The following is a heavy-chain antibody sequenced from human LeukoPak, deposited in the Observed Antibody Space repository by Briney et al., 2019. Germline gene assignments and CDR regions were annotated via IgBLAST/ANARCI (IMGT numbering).Heavy chain of an antibody. CDR1: GGSISSGDYY. CDR2: IYYSGSI. CDR3: ARAAWSVGYVWGSYRYTGHFDY. Sequence: KTSETLSLTCTVSGGSISSGDYYWSWIRQPPGKGLEWIGYIYYSGSIYYNPSLKSRVTISVDTSKNQFSLKLSSVTAADTAVYYCARAAWSVGYVWGSYRYTGHFDYWGQGTLVTVSS. V-gene: IGHV4-30-4*01. J-gene: IGHJ4*02. D-gene: IGHD3-16*02.